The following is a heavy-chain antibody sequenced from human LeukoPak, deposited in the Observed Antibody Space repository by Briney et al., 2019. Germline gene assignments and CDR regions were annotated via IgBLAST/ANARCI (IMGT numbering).Heavy chain of an antibody. Sequence: PSQTLSLTCTVSGGSISSGGFYGSCIRQHPGKGREWIGYIYYSASNYYNPSLKRPVTISVDTSKSQFSLKLSSVTAADTAVYYCARDEGTMIVHYWGQGTLVTVSS. CDR2: IYYSASN. J-gene: IGHJ4*02. D-gene: IGHD3-22*01. CDR3: ARDEGTMIVHY. V-gene: IGHV4-31*01. CDR1: GGSISSGGFY.